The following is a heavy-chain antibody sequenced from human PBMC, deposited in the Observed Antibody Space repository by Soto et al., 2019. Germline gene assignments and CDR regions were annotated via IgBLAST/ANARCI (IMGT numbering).Heavy chain of an antibody. J-gene: IGHJ6*02. CDR1: GYSFTSYW. CDR2: IDPSDSYT. V-gene: IGHV5-10-1*01. CDR3: ARQSAAGTFYYYGMEV. D-gene: IGHD6-13*01. Sequence: PGESLKISCKGSGYSFTSYWISWVRQMPGKGLEWMWRIDPSDSYTNYSPSFQGHVTISADKSISTAYLQWSSLKASDTAMYYCARQSAAGTFYYYGMEVWGQGTTVTASS.